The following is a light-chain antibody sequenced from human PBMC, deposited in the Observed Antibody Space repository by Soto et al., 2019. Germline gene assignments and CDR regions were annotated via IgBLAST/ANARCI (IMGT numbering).Light chain of an antibody. V-gene: IGKV1-8*01. Sequence: AIRMTQSPSSLSASTGDRVTISCRASQGISSYLAWYQKKPGKAPKLLIYAASTLQSGVPSRFSGSGSGTDFTLTISSLQPEDFATYYCQQLNSYPITFGQGTRLEIK. CDR3: QQLNSYPIT. CDR1: QGISSY. CDR2: AAS. J-gene: IGKJ5*01.